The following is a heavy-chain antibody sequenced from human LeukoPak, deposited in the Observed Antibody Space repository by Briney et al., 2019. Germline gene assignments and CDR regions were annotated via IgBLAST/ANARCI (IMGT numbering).Heavy chain of an antibody. Sequence: GASVKVSCKASGYTFTSYGISWVRQAPGQGLEWMGWISAYNGNTNYAQKLQGRVTMTTDTSTSTAYMELRSLRSDDTAVYYCARELKDGVAAAGDFDYWGQGTLVTVSS. J-gene: IGHJ4*02. CDR2: ISAYNGNT. D-gene: IGHD6-13*01. CDR3: ARELKDGVAAAGDFDY. CDR1: GYTFTSYG. V-gene: IGHV1-18*01.